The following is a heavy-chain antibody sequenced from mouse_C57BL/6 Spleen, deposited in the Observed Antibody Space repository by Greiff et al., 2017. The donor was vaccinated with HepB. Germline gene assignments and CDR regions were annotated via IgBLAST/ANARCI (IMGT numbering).Heavy chain of an antibody. V-gene: IGHV1-50*01. CDR2: IDPSDSYT. CDR3: ARKNRLYFDY. D-gene: IGHD3-2*02. Sequence: VQLQQPGAELVKPGASVKLSCKASGYTFTSYWMQWVKQRPGQGLEWIGEIDPSDSYTNYNQKFKGKATLTVDTSSSTAYMQLSSLTSEDSAVYYCARKNRLYFDYWGQGTTLTVSS. J-gene: IGHJ2*01. CDR1: GYTFTSYW.